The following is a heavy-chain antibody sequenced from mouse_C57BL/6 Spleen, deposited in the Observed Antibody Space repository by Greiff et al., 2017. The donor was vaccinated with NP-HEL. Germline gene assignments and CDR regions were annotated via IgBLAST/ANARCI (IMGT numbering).Heavy chain of an antibody. D-gene: IGHD2-3*01. Sequence: EVKLVESEGGLVQPGSSMKLSCTASGFTFSDYYMAWVRQVPEKGLEWVANINYDGSSTYYLDSLKSRFIISRDNAKNILYLQMSSLKSEDTATYYCARGGYSGLDYWGQGTTLTVSS. CDR2: INYDGSST. J-gene: IGHJ2*01. CDR1: GFTFSDYY. V-gene: IGHV5-16*01. CDR3: ARGGYSGLDY.